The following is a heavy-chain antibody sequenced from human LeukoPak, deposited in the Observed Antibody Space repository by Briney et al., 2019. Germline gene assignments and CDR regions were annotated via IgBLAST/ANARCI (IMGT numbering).Heavy chain of an antibody. CDR2: ISYDGSNK. Sequence: GRSLRLSCAASGFTFSSYAMHWVRQAPGKGLEWVAVISYDGSNKYYADSVKGRFTISRDNSKNTLYLQMNSLRAEDTAVYYCARDHLSSDPHTKYYYGSGSRGWFDPWGQGTLVTASS. CDR1: GFTFSSYA. CDR3: ARDHLSSDPHTKYYYGSGSRGWFDP. J-gene: IGHJ5*02. D-gene: IGHD3-10*01. V-gene: IGHV3-30*04.